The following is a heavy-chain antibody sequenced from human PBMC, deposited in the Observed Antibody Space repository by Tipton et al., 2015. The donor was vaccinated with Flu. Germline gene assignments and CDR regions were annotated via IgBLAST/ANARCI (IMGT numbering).Heavy chain of an antibody. Sequence: SLRLSCAASGFTFSSYSMNWVRQAPGKGLEWVSSISSSSSYIYYADSVKGRFTISRDNAKNSLYLQMNSLRAEDTAVYYCARDYYGSGSYYNARYNWFDPWGQGTLVTVSS. CDR1: GFTFSSYS. CDR3: ARDYYGSGSYYNARYNWFDP. CDR2: ISSSSSYI. V-gene: IGHV3-21*04. J-gene: IGHJ5*02. D-gene: IGHD3-10*01.